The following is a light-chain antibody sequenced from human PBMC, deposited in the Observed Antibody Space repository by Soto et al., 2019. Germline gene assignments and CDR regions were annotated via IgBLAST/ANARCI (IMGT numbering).Light chain of an antibody. Sequence: QLVLTQPASVSGSPGQSITISCTGTSSDVGGYNYVSWYQQHPVKAPKLMIYDVTNRPSGVSDRFSGSKSGNTASLTISGLQAEDEADYYCSSYTSSSTPYVFGTGTK. CDR3: SSYTSSSTPYV. J-gene: IGLJ1*01. CDR1: SSDVGGYNY. CDR2: DVT. V-gene: IGLV2-14*01.